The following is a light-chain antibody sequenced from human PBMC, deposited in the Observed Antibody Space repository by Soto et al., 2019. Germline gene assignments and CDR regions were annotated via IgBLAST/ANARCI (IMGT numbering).Light chain of an antibody. J-gene: IGKJ1*01. Sequence: EIVMTQSPATLSVSPGERATLSCRASQSVSSNLAWYQQKPGQAPRLLIYGASTRATGIPARFSGSGSGTECTLTISSLPSEDFAVYYWQHDNNWPPWTFGQGTKVESK. CDR2: GAS. V-gene: IGKV3-15*01. CDR3: QHDNNWPPWT. CDR1: QSVSSN.